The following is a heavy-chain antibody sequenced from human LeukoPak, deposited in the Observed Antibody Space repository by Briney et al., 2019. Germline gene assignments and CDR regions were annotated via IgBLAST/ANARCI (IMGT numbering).Heavy chain of an antibody. J-gene: IGHJ4*02. V-gene: IGHV3-74*03. CDR2: VNGAGTST. CDR1: GFTFSSYW. CDR3: ARGSAALYYFDF. D-gene: IGHD2-2*01. Sequence: GGSLRLSCVASGFTFSSYWMHWVRQAPGKGLVWVSRVNGAGTSTTYADSVKGRFTISRDNSKNTLYLQMNTLRAEDTAVYYCARGSAALYYFDFWGQGTLVTVSS.